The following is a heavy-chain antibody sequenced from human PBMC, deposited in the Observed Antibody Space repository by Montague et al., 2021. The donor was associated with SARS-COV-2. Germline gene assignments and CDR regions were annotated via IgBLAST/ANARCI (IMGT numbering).Heavy chain of an antibody. Sequence: SETLSLTCDVSGVSINNNNYYWGWIPPPPGKGLEWIGTIYYSGSTYYNPSLKSRVTISVDTSKNQFSLRVRSVTAADTAVYYCARHLFSFSDSGTLGYFDYWGHGTLVAVSS. CDR3: ARHLFSFSDSGTLGYFDY. J-gene: IGHJ4*01. V-gene: IGHV4-39*01. CDR2: IYYSGST. CDR1: GVSINNNNYY. D-gene: IGHD3-10*01.